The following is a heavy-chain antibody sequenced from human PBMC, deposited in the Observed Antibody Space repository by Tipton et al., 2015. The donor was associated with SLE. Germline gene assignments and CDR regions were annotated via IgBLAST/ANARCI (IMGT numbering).Heavy chain of an antibody. CDR1: GGSISDYY. Sequence: TLSLTCTVSGGSISDYYWSWIRQSPGKGLEWIGYIYYSGNTNYNPSLKSRITISLDTSKNQFSLKLSSVTAADTAVYFCARAGAGYYYYYYMDVWGKGTTVTVSS. CDR3: ARAGAGYYYYYYMDV. V-gene: IGHV4-59*01. CDR2: IYYSGNT. J-gene: IGHJ6*03.